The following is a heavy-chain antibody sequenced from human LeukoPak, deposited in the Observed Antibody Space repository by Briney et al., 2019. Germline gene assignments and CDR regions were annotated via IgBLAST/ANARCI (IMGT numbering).Heavy chain of an antibody. Sequence: SGPTLVKPTQTLTLTCTFSGFSLSTSGVGVAWIRQPPGKALEWLPLIYWNDDKRCSPSLNSRLTITKDTSENQVVLTMTDVDPVDTATYYCAHRLTKYVGFDYWGQGTLVTVSS. CDR3: AHRLTKYVGFDY. D-gene: IGHD4-11*01. CDR2: IYWNDDK. CDR1: GFSLSTSGVG. J-gene: IGHJ4*02. V-gene: IGHV2-5*01.